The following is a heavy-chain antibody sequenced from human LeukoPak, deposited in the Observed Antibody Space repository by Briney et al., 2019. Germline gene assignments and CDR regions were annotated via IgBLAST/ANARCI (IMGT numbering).Heavy chain of an antibody. CDR3: AKDTSHYYYYYGMDV. CDR2: ISGSGGST. CDR1: GFTFATYT. J-gene: IGHJ6*02. V-gene: IGHV3-23*01. Sequence: GGSLRLSCAASGFTFATYTMNWVRQAPGKGLEWVSAISGSGGSTYYADSVKGRFTISRDNSKNTLYLQMNSLRAEDTAVYYCAKDTSHYYYYYGMDVWGQGTTVTVSS. D-gene: IGHD1-26*01.